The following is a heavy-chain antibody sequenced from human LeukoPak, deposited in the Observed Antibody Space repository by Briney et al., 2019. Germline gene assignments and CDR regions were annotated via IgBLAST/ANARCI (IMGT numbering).Heavy chain of an antibody. J-gene: IGHJ3*01. Sequence: PGGSLRLSCVGSGFIFSSYDMGWVRQAPGKGLEWVSSISRAGDRTYYEDSVKGRVTISRDNSRNTMYLQMNTLRAEETAVYYCARGESFAFDVSGQGTMVTVS. CDR2: ISRAGDRT. CDR1: GFIFSSYD. V-gene: IGHV3-23*01. CDR3: ARGESFAFDV.